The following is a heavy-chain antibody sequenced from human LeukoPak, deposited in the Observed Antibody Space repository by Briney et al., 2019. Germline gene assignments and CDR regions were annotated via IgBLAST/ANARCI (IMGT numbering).Heavy chain of an antibody. V-gene: IGHV1-18*01. Sequence: ASVKVSCKASGYTFTSYGISWVRQAPGQGLEWMGWISAYNGNTNYAQKLQGRVTMTTDTSTSTACMELRSLRSDDTAVYYCARETGTTFAFDIWGQGTMVTVSS. CDR2: ISAYNGNT. J-gene: IGHJ3*02. CDR3: ARETGTTFAFDI. CDR1: GYTFTSYG. D-gene: IGHD1-7*01.